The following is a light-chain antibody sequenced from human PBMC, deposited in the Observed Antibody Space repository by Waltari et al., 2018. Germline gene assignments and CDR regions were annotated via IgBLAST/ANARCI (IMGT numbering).Light chain of an antibody. CDR3: QQYDNTPFT. CDR2: WAS. J-gene: IGKJ3*01. CDR1: QNVNNK. Sequence: DVVVTQSPDSLAVSLGERATINCKSSQNVNNKLAWYQQKPGQPPNLLIYWASTRASRVPDRFSVSGSGTDFTLTISSLQADDVAVYYCQQYDNTPFTFGPGTKVDIK. V-gene: IGKV4-1*01.